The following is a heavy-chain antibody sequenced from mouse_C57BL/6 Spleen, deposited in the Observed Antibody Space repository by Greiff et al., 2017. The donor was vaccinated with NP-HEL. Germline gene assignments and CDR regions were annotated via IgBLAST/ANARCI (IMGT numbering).Heavy chain of an antibody. CDR2: ISSGGSYT. D-gene: IGHD1-1*01. J-gene: IGHJ1*03. CDR1: GFTFSSYG. V-gene: IGHV5-6*01. Sequence: EVKVVESGGDLVKPGGSLKLSCAASGFTFSSYGMSWVRQTPDKRLEWVATISSGGSYTYYPDSVKGRFTISRDNAKNTRYLQMSSLKSEDTAMYYCARYYYGSSYEYFDVWGTGTTVTVSS. CDR3: ARYYYGSSYEYFDV.